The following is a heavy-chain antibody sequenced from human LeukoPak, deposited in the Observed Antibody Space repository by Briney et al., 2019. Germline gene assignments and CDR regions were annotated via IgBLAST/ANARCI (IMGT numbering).Heavy chain of an antibody. V-gene: IGHV4-34*01. J-gene: IGHJ4*02. CDR2: INHSGST. CDR3: ASGIEVGPIYFDY. D-gene: IGHD2-2*01. Sequence: SETLSLTCAVYGGSFSGYYWSWIRQPPGKGLEWIGEINHSGSTNYNPSLKSRVTISVDTSKNQFPLKLSSVTAADTAVYYCASGIEVGPIYFDYWGQGTLVTVSS. CDR1: GGSFSGYY.